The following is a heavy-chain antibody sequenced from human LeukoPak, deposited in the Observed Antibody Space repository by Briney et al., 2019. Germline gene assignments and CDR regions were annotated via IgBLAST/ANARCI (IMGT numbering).Heavy chain of an antibody. V-gene: IGHV3-66*01. Sequence: GGSLRHSCAVSGFTVSSNYMTWVRQAPGQGLEWVSIIYSGGSTSYADSVKGRFTISRDSSKNTLYLQMNSLRAEDTALYYCARRLEYSGSKGVFDYYGQGTVANVSS. CDR3: ARRLEYSGSKGVFDY. D-gene: IGHD1-26*01. J-gene: IGHJ4*02. CDR2: IYSGGST. CDR1: GFTVSSNY.